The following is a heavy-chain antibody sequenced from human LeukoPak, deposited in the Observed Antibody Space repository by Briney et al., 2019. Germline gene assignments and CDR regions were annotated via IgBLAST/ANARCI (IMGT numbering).Heavy chain of an antibody. D-gene: IGHD3-10*01. V-gene: IGHV4-4*09. CDR1: GGSISSYY. Sequence: SSETLSLTCTVSGGSISSYYWSWIRQPPGKGLEWIGYIYTSGSTNYNPSLKSRVTISVDTSKNQFSLKLNSVTAADTAVYYCARLSSRGWKGLYYFDYWGQGTLVTVSS. CDR2: IYTSGST. J-gene: IGHJ4*02. CDR3: ARLSSRGWKGLYYFDY.